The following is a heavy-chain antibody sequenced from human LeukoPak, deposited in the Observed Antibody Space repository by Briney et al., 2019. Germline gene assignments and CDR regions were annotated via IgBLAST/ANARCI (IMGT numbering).Heavy chain of an antibody. Sequence: ASVKVSCKASGYTLTNYYLHWGRQAPGQGLKWMGGINPNSGATHYAQSFQARVTMTRDTSIASSYMELTGLESDDTAVYYCARGRRILGGPENAGDFFDFWGQGSLVTVSS. CDR3: ARGRRILGGPENAGDFFDF. V-gene: IGHV1-2*02. CDR1: GYTLTNYY. J-gene: IGHJ4*01. CDR2: INPNSGAT. D-gene: IGHD3-16*01.